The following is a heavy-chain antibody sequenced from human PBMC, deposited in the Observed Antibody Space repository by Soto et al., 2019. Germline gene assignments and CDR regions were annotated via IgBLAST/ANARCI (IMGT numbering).Heavy chain of an antibody. CDR1: GFTFSSYS. D-gene: IGHD3-10*01. Sequence: QVQLVESGGGVVQPGRSLRLSCAASGFTFSSYSMDWVRQAPGTGLEWVAGISSDGSNKYYADSVKGRFTISRDNSQNTLCVPMNRLNGEDTPVYVCVCQRLGKLLPYWGQGTLVTVSS. V-gene: IGHV3-30-3*01. CDR3: VCQRLGKLLPY. J-gene: IGHJ4*02. CDR2: ISSDGSNK.